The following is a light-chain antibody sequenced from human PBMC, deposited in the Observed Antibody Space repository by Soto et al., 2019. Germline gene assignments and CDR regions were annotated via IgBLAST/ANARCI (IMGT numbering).Light chain of an antibody. CDR2: GAS. Sequence: ETVMKQSPATLSVYQGESATLSCRAGQTVSNNLAWYQQKPGQAPRLLIYGASSRATGIPDRFSGSGSGTDFTLTISRLEPEDFAVYYCQQYGSSPPWTFGQGSIVDIK. CDR3: QQYGSSPPWT. V-gene: IGKV3-20*01. J-gene: IGKJ1*01. CDR1: QTVSNN.